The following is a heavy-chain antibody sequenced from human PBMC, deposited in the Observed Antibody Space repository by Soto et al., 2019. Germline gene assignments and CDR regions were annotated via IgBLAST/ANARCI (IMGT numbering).Heavy chain of an antibody. CDR1: GFIFSDHY. CDR2: TRNKGNSYTT. Sequence: EVQLVESGGGLVQPGGSLRLSCAASGFIFSDHYMDWVRQAPGKGLEWVGRTRNKGNSYTTEYAASVKGRFTISRDDSRSSLYLHMSSLKADDTAVYYCASSWGDYRYFNSWGQGTLVTVSS. D-gene: IGHD4-17*01. V-gene: IGHV3-72*01. J-gene: IGHJ4*02. CDR3: ASSWGDYRYFNS.